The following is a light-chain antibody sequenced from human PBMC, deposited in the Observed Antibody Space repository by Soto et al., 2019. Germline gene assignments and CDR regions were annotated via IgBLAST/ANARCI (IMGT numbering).Light chain of an antibody. CDR1: SSNIGAGYD. Sequence: QSVLTQPPSVSGAPGQRVTISCTGSSSNIGAGYDVHWYQQLPGTAPKLLIYYNSNRPSGVPDRFSGSKSGTSASLAITGLQAEDEADYYCQSYDISLSGVVFGGGTKLTVL. J-gene: IGLJ2*01. CDR2: YNS. CDR3: QSYDISLSGVV. V-gene: IGLV1-40*01.